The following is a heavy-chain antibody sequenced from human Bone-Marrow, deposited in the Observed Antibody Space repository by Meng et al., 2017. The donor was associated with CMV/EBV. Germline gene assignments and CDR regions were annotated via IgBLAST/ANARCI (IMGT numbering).Heavy chain of an antibody. Sequence: GSLRLSCAVYGGSFSGYYWSWIRQPPGKGLEWIGEINHSGSTNYNPSLKSRVTISVDTSKNQFSLKLSSVTAADTAVYYCARSGAAGVRNWFDPWGQGTLVTVSS. J-gene: IGHJ5*02. V-gene: IGHV4-34*01. CDR3: ARSGAAGVRNWFDP. CDR1: GGSFSGYY. D-gene: IGHD6-13*01. CDR2: INHSGST.